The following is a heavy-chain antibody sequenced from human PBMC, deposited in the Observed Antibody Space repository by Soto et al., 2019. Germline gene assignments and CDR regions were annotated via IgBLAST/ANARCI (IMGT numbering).Heavy chain of an antibody. D-gene: IGHD5-12*01. CDR2: IWYDGSNK. V-gene: IGHV3-33*01. J-gene: IGHJ6*02. Sequence: QVQVVESGGGVVQAGRSLRLSCEVSGFTFSRYGMHWVRQAPGKGLEWVASIWYDGSNKNYGDSVKGRFTVSRDDLKNTVDLQMKCLRVEDTAVYYCAGDIEFVDIVSTIVLHYSFSAMDVWGQGTTVTVSS. CDR3: AGDIEFVDIVSTIVLHYSFSAMDV. CDR1: GFTFSRYG.